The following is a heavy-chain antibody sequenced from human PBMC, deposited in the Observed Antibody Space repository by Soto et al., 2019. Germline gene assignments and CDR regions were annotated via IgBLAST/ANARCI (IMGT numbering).Heavy chain of an antibody. J-gene: IGHJ6*02. D-gene: IGHD6-13*01. Sequence: PGGSLRLSCAEPGFTFNNYGMHWVRQAPGKGLEWLAVIWNDGSNSSYANSVKGRFTISRDNSKNTLYLQMSSLRAEDTAVYYCARRQIPPPTRGAANARGGMDVWGQGTTVTVSS. CDR3: ARRQIPPPTRGAANARGGMDV. V-gene: IGHV3-33*01. CDR1: GFTFNNYG. CDR2: IWNDGSNS.